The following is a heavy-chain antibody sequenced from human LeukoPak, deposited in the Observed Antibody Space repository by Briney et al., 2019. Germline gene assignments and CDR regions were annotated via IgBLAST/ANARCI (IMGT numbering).Heavy chain of an antibody. J-gene: IGHJ6*03. D-gene: IGHD3-9*01. Sequence: SETLSLTCTVSGGSISSYYWSWIRQPPGKGLEWIGYIYYSGSTNYNPSLKSRVTISVDTSKNQFSLKLSSVTAADTAVYYCATGHYDILTGYYSYYMDVWGKGTTVTVSS. CDR1: GGSISSYY. V-gene: IGHV4-59*01. CDR2: IYYSGST. CDR3: ATGHYDILTGYYSYYMDV.